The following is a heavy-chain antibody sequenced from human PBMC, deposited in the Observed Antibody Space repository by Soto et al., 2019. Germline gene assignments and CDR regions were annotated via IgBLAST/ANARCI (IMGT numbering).Heavy chain of an antibody. V-gene: IGHV3-30*18. CDR3: AKSHDYGDYAPLDY. CDR1: GFTFSSYG. CDR2: ISYDGGNK. Sequence: QVQLVESGGGVVQPGRSLRLSCAASGFTFSSYGMHWVRQAPGKGLEWVAVISYDGGNKYYADSVKGRFTISRDNSKNTLYLQMNSLRAEDTAVYYCAKSHDYGDYAPLDYWGQGTLVTVAS. J-gene: IGHJ4*02. D-gene: IGHD4-17*01.